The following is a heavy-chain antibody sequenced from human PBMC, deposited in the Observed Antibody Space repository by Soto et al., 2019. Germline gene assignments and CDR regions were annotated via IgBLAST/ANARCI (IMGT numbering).Heavy chain of an antibody. CDR1: GGSISSGGYS. D-gene: IGHD4-4*01. J-gene: IGHJ4*02. CDR3: ARGMTTVTTLDY. CDR2: MYHRGST. Sequence: QLQLQESGSGLVKPSQTLSLTCAVSGGSISSGGYSWSWIRQPPGKGLEWIGYMYHRGSTYYNPSRKRRVTISVDTSKKQFSLKLSSVTAADTAVYYCARGMTTVTTLDYWGQGTLVTVSP. V-gene: IGHV4-30-2*01.